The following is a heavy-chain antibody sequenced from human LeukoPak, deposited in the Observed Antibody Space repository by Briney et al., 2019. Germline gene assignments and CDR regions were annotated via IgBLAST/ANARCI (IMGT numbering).Heavy chain of an antibody. Sequence: ASVKVSCKASGYTFTSYGISWVRQAPGQGLEWMGWISAYNGNTNYAQKLQGRVTMTTDTSTSTAYMELRSLRSDDTAVYYCARDRYYNDSSGLIDYWGQGTLVAVSS. CDR1: GYTFTSYG. D-gene: IGHD3-22*01. V-gene: IGHV1-18*01. J-gene: IGHJ4*02. CDR3: ARDRYYNDSSGLIDY. CDR2: ISAYNGNT.